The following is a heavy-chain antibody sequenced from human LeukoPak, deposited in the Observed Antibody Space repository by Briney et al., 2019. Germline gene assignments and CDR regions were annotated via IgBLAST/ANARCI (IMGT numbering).Heavy chain of an antibody. CDR1: GGSISSGSYY. J-gene: IGHJ3*02. Sequence: SQTLSLTCTVSGGSISSGSYYWSWIRQPAGKGLEWIGRIYTSGSTNYNPSLKSRVTISVDTSKNQFSLKLSSVTAADTAVYYCARVRRDGYNFAFDIWGQGTMVTVSS. CDR2: IYTSGST. D-gene: IGHD5-24*01. CDR3: ARVRRDGYNFAFDI. V-gene: IGHV4-61*02.